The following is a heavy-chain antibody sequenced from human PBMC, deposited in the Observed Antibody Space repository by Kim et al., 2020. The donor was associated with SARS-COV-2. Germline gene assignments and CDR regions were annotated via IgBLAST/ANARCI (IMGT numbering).Heavy chain of an antibody. Sequence: ASVKVSCKASGYTFTGYYMHWVRQAPGQGLEWMGWINPNSGGTNYAQKFQGRVTMTRDTSISTAYMELSRLRSDDTAVYYCARPISRREYSSSWGMDVWGQGTTVTVSS. D-gene: IGHD6-6*01. CDR1: GYTFTGYY. V-gene: IGHV1-2*02. CDR2: INPNSGGT. CDR3: ARPISRREYSSSWGMDV. J-gene: IGHJ6*02.